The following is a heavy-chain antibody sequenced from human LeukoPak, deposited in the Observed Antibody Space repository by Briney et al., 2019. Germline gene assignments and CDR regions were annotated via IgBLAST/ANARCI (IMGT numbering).Heavy chain of an antibody. CDR3: AKGPRTARFGDQQKGMFDY. V-gene: IGHV3-23*01. D-gene: IGHD3-10*01. CDR2: ISGSGSTT. CDR1: GFTFSSYA. Sequence: PGGSLRLSCAASGFTFSSYAMNWVRQAPGKGLEWVSAISGSGSTTYYADSVKGRFTISRDNSKNTLFLQMNSLTAEDTAIYYCAKGPRTARFGDQQKGMFDYWGQGTLVTVSS. J-gene: IGHJ4*02.